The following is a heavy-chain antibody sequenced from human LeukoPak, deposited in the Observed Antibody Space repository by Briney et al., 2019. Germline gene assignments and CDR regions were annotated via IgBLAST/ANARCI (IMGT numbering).Heavy chain of an antibody. CDR3: TKRQGPTSGSYDYFDP. D-gene: IGHD1-26*01. CDR2: IHSSGYT. V-gene: IGHV4-4*09. CDR1: GGSISGNY. J-gene: IGHJ5*02. Sequence: SETLSLTCTVSGGSISGNYWSWIRQPPGQGLEWIAYIHSSGYTNYNSSLKSRVTISVDTSNNQFSLKVTSVTAADTAMYYCTKRQGPTSGSYDYFDPWGQGALVTVSS.